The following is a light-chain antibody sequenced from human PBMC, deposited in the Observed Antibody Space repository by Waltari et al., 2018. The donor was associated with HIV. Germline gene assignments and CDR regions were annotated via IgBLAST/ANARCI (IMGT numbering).Light chain of an antibody. CDR3: CSYAGSSTHVV. CDR1: SSDVGGYNY. CDR2: DVS. J-gene: IGLJ2*01. Sequence: QSALTQPASVSGSPGQSITTSCTGTSSDVGGYNYVSWYHQHPGKAPKRMIYDVSKRPSGVSNRFSGSKSGNTASLTISGLQAEDEADYYCCSYAGSSTHVVFGGGTKLTVL. V-gene: IGLV2-23*02.